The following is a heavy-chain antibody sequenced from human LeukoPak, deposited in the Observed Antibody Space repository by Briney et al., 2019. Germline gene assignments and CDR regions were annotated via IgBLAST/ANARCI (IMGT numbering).Heavy chain of an antibody. V-gene: IGHV1-69-2*01. CDR1: GGTFSSYA. CDR3: ATVRSYYSPLDY. J-gene: IGHJ4*02. Sequence: AASVKVSCKASGGTFSSYAISWVQQAPGKGLEWMGLVDPEDGETIYAEKFQGRVTITADTSTDTAYMELSSLRSEDTAVYYCATVRSYYSPLDYWGQGTLVTVSS. D-gene: IGHD3-10*01. CDR2: VDPEDGET.